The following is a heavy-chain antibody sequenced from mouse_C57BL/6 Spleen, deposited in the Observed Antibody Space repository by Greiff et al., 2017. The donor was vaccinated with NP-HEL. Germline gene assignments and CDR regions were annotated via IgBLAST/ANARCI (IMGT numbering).Heavy chain of an antibody. J-gene: IGHJ3*01. CDR2: IDPETGGT. CDR3: TREEDYDWFAY. CDR1: GYTFTDYE. V-gene: IGHV1-15*01. D-gene: IGHD2-4*01. Sequence: QVQLKQSGAELVRPGASVTLSCKASGYTFTDYEMHWVKQTPVHGLEWIGAIDPETGGTAYNQKFKGKAILTADKSSSTAYMELRSLTSEDSAVYYCTREEDYDWFAYWGQGTLVTVSA.